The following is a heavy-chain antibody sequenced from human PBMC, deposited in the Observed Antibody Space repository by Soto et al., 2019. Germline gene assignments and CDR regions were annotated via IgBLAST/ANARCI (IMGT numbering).Heavy chain of an antibody. CDR1: GFSFSSYS. CDR3: ARSYGSGKTDF. J-gene: IGHJ6*02. Sequence: EVQLVESGGGLVKPGGSLRLSCAASGFSFSSYSMNWVRQAPGKGLEWVSSISSSSSSIYYADSAKGRFTISRDNAKNSLYLQMNSLRVEDTAVYYCARSYGSGKTDFWGQGTTVTVSS. D-gene: IGHD3-10*01. V-gene: IGHV3-21*01. CDR2: ISSSSSSI.